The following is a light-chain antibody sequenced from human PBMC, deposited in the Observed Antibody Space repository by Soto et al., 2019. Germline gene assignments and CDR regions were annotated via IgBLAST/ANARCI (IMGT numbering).Light chain of an antibody. Sequence: EIVLTQSPGPLSSSPGERVTLSCRASQNVNSVYLTWYQQKVGQAPRLLIYGATNRATGVPDRFSGSGSGTDFSLTISRLEPEDFAVYYCHHFGSLPETFGQGTNVE. CDR2: GAT. CDR1: QNVNSVY. CDR3: HHFGSLPET. J-gene: IGKJ1*01. V-gene: IGKV3-20*01.